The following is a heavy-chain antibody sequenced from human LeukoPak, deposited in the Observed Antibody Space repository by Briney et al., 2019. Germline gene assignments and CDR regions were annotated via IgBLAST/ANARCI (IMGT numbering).Heavy chain of an antibody. J-gene: IGHJ4*02. Sequence: SETLSLTCTVSGGSFSSSLYHWGWIRQPPGKGLKWIASISYSGSTYYSASLQSRLTISADTSKNQISLHLSSVTAADTAVYYCARVDYDILTGYQYWGQGTLVTVSS. CDR1: GGSFSSSLYH. CDR3: ARVDYDILTGYQY. V-gene: IGHV4-39*07. D-gene: IGHD3-9*01. CDR2: ISYSGST.